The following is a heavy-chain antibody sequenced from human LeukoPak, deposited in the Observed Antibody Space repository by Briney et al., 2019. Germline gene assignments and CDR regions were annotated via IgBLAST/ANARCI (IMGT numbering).Heavy chain of an antibody. CDR2: IWYGGSNK. V-gene: IGHV3-30*18. CDR1: GFTFSSYG. D-gene: IGHD3-22*01. CDR3: AKGPYYYDSSGPDFDY. Sequence: GRSLGLSCAASGFTFSSYGMHWVRQAPGKGLEWVAVIWYGGSNKYYADSVKGRFTISRDNSKNTLYLQMNSLRAEDTAVYYCAKGPYYYDSSGPDFDYWGQGTLVTVSS. J-gene: IGHJ4*02.